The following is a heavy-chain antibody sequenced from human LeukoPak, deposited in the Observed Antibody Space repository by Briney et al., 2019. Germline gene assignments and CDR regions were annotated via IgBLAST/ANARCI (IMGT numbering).Heavy chain of an antibody. CDR2: IRSKANNYAT. Sequence: GGSLRLSCAASGFTFSGSAMHWVRQASGKGLEWVGRIRSKANNYATVYAASEKGRFTISRDDSKDTAYLQMNSLKTEDTAVYYCTRYNVGFGNWGQGTLVTVSS. D-gene: IGHD1-14*01. V-gene: IGHV3-73*01. J-gene: IGHJ4*02. CDR3: TRYNVGFGN. CDR1: GFTFSGSA.